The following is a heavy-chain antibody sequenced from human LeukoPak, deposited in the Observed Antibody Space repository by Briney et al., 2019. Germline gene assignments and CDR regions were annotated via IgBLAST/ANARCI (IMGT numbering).Heavy chain of an antibody. CDR1: GFTFTTYW. CDR2: INSDGSWT. D-gene: IGHD2/OR15-2a*01. Sequence: GGSLRLSCAASGFTFTTYWMHWVRQAPGKGLVWVSHINSDGSWTSYADSVKGRFTISKDNAKNTVYLQMNNLRAEDTAVYYCVSFYETYWGRGTLVTVSS. J-gene: IGHJ4*02. CDR3: VSFYETY. V-gene: IGHV3-74*01.